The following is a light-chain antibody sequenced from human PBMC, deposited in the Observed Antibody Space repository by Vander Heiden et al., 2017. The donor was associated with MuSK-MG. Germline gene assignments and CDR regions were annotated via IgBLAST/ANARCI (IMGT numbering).Light chain of an antibody. CDR3: SSYAVTNNVI. Sequence: QSGLTQPPSASGSPGQSVTISCTGTSNDVGGYDFVSWYQQHPGRAPKLMSFQVTKRPSGVPGRFSGSKSGNTASLTVSGIQPEDEADYFCSSYAVTNNVIFGGGTKLTVL. CDR1: SNDVGGYDF. CDR2: QVT. V-gene: IGLV2-8*01. J-gene: IGLJ2*01.